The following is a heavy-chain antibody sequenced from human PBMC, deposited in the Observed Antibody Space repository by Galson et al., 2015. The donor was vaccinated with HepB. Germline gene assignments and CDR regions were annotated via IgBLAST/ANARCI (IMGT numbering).Heavy chain of an antibody. V-gene: IGHV1-3*01. Sequence: SVKVSCKASGYTFTEYTIHWVRQAPGQGLEWMGWINGGSGNTKFSQKFQGRVTLSRDTSANTTYMELSSLTSEDTALYYCTRRGGIAVALDYWGLGTLVTVSS. D-gene: IGHD6-19*01. J-gene: IGHJ4*02. CDR2: INGGSGNT. CDR3: TRRGGIAVALDY. CDR1: GYTFTEYT.